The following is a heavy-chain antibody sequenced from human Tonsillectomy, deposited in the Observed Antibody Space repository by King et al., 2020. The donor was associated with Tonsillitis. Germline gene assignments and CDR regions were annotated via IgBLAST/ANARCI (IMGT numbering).Heavy chain of an antibody. D-gene: IGHD3-22*01. Sequence: QLQESGPGLVKPSETLSLTCTVSGGSIISYYWSWIRQPPGKGLEWIGYIFYSGSTNYNPSLQIRVTMSIYTSKNQFSLNLSSVNAADTAVYYCARYLGYYDSSGYYPTDYFDYWGQGTQVTVSS. J-gene: IGHJ4*02. CDR3: ARYLGYYDSSGYYPTDYFDY. CDR2: IFYSGST. CDR1: GGSIISYY. V-gene: IGHV4-59*01.